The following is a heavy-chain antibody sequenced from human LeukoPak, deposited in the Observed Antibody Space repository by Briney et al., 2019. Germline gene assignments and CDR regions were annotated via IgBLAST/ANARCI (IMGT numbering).Heavy chain of an antibody. Sequence: GGSLRLSCAASGFTLSSYAMNCVRQDPGKGLEWVSRISDSGAATYYADSVKGRFTISRDNSKNTLYLHINSLRADGTAVYYCAKVDIPLGRLINSWGQGTLVSVSS. D-gene: IGHD2-2*03. J-gene: IGHJ4*02. CDR1: GFTLSSYA. CDR3: AKVDIPLGRLINS. V-gene: IGHV3-23*01. CDR2: ISDSGAAT.